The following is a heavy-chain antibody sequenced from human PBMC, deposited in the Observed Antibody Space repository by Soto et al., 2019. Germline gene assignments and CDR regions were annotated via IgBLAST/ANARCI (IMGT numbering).Heavy chain of an antibody. CDR3: ASSRFLEWSHYYYYYMDV. J-gene: IGHJ6*03. Sequence: SQTLSLTCVISGDSVSSNSAAWNWIRQSPSRGLEWLGRTYYRSKWYNDYAVSVKSRITINPDTSKNQFSLQLNSVTPEDTAVYYCASSRFLEWSHYYYYYMDVWGKGTTVTVSS. CDR1: GDSVSSNSAA. D-gene: IGHD3-3*01. V-gene: IGHV6-1*01. CDR2: TYYRSKWYN.